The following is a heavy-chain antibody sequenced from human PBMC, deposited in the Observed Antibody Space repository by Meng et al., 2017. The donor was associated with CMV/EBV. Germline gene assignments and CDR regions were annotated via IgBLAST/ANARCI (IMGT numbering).Heavy chain of an antibody. J-gene: IGHJ4*02. Sequence: ASVKVSCKASGYTFTSYYMHWVRQAPGQGLEWMGWINPNSGGTNYAQKFQGRVTMTRDTSISTAYMELSRLRSDDTAVYYCARVLGLRLTGGFDYWGQGTLVTVSS. V-gene: IGHV1-2*02. CDR3: ARVLGLRLTGGFDY. D-gene: IGHD3-9*01. CDR1: GYTFTSYY. CDR2: INPNSGGT.